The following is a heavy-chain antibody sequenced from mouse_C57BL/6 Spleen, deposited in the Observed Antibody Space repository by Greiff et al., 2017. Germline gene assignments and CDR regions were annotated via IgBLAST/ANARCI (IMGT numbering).Heavy chain of an antibody. D-gene: IGHD2-5*01. CDR3: ARSGYSKVDY. Sequence: QVQLQQPGAELVKPGASVKLSCKASGYTFTSYWMPWVKQRPGQGLEWIGEIDPSDSYTNYNQKFKGKATLTVDTSSSTAYMQLSSLTSEDSAVYYCARSGYSKVDYWGQGTTLTVSS. CDR1: GYTFTSYW. J-gene: IGHJ2*01. V-gene: IGHV1-50*01. CDR2: IDPSDSYT.